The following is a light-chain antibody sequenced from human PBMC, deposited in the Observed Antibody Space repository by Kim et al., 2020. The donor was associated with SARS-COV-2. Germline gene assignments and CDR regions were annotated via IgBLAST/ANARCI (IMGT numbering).Light chain of an antibody. V-gene: IGKV3-15*01. CDR3: QQYYGWPLT. CDR2: DAS. Sequence: VSPGERATLSCRTSQSVSSHLAWYQQNPGQAPRLLIYDASTRATGLPARFSGSGSGTEFTLTISSLQSEDFAVYYCQQYYGWPLTFGGGTKVDIK. J-gene: IGKJ4*01. CDR1: QSVSSH.